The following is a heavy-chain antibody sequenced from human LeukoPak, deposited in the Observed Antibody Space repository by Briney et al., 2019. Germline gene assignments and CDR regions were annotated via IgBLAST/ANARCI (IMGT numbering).Heavy chain of an antibody. V-gene: IGHV4-34*01. CDR1: GGSFSGYY. CDR3: ARGSRNFDY. CDR2: INHSGST. J-gene: IGHJ4*02. Sequence: SETLSLTCAVYGGSFSGYYWSWIRQPPGKGLEWIGEINHSGSTNYNPSLKSRVTISVDTSKNQFSLKLSSVTAADTAMYYCARGSRNFDYWGQGTLVTVSS.